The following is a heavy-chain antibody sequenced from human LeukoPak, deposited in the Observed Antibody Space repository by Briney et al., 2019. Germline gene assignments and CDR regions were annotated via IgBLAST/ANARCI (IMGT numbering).Heavy chain of an antibody. CDR3: AKERQAGGYFTSDY. Sequence: PGGSLRLSCAASGFTFSSYALSWVRQAPGKGLEWVSAVNGGGNTWYAGSVKGRFTISRGNSKNTLYLQMNSLRAEDTAIYYCAKERQAGGYFTSDYWGLGTLVTVSS. D-gene: IGHD5-12*01. V-gene: IGHV3-23*01. CDR2: VNGGGNT. J-gene: IGHJ4*02. CDR1: GFTFSSYA.